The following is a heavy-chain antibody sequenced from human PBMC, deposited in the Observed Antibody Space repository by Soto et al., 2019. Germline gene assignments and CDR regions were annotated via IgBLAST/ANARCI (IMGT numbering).Heavy chain of an antibody. CDR3: ATLHNTSRSFDS. V-gene: IGHV3-23*01. CDR2: TGATGRTT. D-gene: IGHD1-20*01. CDR1: GFTFNIYA. Sequence: PGGSLRLSXAASGFTFNIYAMTWVRQAPGKGLEWVSTTGATGRTTYYADSVKGRFTVSRENSKNTLDLQMSSLRAEDTAVYYCATLHNTSRSFDSWGQGTLVTVS. J-gene: IGHJ4*02.